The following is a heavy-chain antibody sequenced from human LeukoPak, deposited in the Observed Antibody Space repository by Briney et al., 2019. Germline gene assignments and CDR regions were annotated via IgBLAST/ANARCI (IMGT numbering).Heavy chain of an antibody. CDR2: INSIFGTA. CDR3: ARDSGISPSFDY. J-gene: IGHJ4*02. D-gene: IGHD3-3*01. Sequence: SVKVSCQASRGIFINYAISWLRQAAGRGLDWMGGINSIFGTANYAQKLQGRVKITADKSTSTAYMELSSLRSEDTAVYYCARDSGISPSFDYWGQGTLVSVSS. V-gene: IGHV1-69*06. CDR1: RGIFINYA.